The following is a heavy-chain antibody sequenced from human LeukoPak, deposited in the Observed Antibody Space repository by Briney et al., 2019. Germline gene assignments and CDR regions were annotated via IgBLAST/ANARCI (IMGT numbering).Heavy chain of an antibody. D-gene: IGHD3-9*01. CDR1: GGSISSYY. V-gene: IGHV4-4*07. Sequence: PSETLSLTCTVSGGSISSYYWSWIRQPAGKGLEWIGRIYTSGSTNYNPSLKSRVTISVDTSKNQFSLKLSSVTAADTAVYYCVRGLRYFDYYYMDVWGKGTTVTVSS. CDR3: VRGLRYFDYYYMDV. CDR2: IYTSGST. J-gene: IGHJ6*03.